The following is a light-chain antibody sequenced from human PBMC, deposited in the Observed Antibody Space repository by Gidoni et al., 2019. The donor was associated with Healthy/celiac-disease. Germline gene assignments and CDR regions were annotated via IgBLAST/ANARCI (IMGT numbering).Light chain of an antibody. J-gene: IGKJ5*01. Sequence: EIVLTQSPGTLSLSPGERAPLSCRASQSVSSSYLAWYQQKPGQAPSLLIYGASSRAPGIPDRFSGSGSGTDFTLTISRLEPEDFAVYYCQQYGSSPLVTFGQGTRLEIK. V-gene: IGKV3-20*01. CDR3: QQYGSSPLVT. CDR1: QSVSSSY. CDR2: GAS.